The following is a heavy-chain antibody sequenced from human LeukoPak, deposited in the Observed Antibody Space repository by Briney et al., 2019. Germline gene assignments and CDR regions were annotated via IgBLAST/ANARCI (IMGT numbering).Heavy chain of an antibody. CDR2: MNPYNGNT. CDR3: ARAAVNLHPNHYCYMDV. Sequence: ASVKVSCKASGYTFTSYDINWVRQATGQGLEWMGWMNPYNGNTGYAQKFEGRVIMTRDTSISTAYLELSSLTSEDTAVYYCARAAVNLHPNHYCYMDVWGKGTTVTVSS. V-gene: IGHV1-8*01. CDR1: GYTFTSYD. J-gene: IGHJ6*03.